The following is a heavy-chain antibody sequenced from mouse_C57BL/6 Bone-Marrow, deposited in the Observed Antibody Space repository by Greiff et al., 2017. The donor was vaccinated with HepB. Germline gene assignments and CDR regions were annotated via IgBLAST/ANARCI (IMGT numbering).Heavy chain of an antibody. D-gene: IGHD1-1*01. V-gene: IGHV1-55*01. CDR3: ARSGYYGSSPPYYAMDY. CDR2: IYPGSGST. Sequence: QVQLQQPGAELVKPGASVKMSCKASGYTFTSYWITWVKQRPGQGLEWIGDIYPGSGSTNYNEKFKSKATLTVDTSSSTAYMQLSSLTSEDSAVYYCARSGYYGSSPPYYAMDYWGQGTSVTVSS. J-gene: IGHJ4*01. CDR1: GYTFTSYW.